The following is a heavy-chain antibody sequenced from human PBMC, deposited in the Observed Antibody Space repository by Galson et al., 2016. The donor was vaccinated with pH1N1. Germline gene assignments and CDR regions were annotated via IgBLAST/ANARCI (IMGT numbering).Heavy chain of an antibody. Sequence: LRLSCAASGFTLSCCAMHWVRQAPGKGLECVALISKDGNNVYYADSVKGRFIISRGSSNNTLYLQMNSLRTEDTAIYYCARSRDFSFDYWGQGALVTVAS. D-gene: IGHD4-11*01. CDR3: ARSRDFSFDY. CDR2: ISKDGNNV. CDR1: GFTLSCCA. V-gene: IGHV3-30*04. J-gene: IGHJ4*02.